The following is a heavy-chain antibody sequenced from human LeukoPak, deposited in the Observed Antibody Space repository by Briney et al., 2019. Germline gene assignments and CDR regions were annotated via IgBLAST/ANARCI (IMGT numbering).Heavy chain of an antibody. D-gene: IGHD1-26*01. CDR1: GYTFIGYY. CDR2: SNPDSGDT. CDR3: ARDLSSTPHWELDY. J-gene: IGHJ4*02. Sequence: GASVKVSCKASGYTFIGYYMHWVRQAPGQGLEWVGRSNPDSGDTNYAQHFQGRVTMTRDTSIITAYMELNRPTSDDTAVYYCARDLSSTPHWELDYWGQGTLVTVSS. V-gene: IGHV1-2*06.